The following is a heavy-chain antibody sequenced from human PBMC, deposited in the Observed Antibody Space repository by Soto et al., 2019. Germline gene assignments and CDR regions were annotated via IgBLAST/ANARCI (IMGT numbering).Heavy chain of an antibody. CDR1: GYTFTSYY. J-gene: IGHJ3*02. CDR3: AKPFGNYDHAFDI. V-gene: IGHV1-46*01. Sequence: GASVKVSCKASGYTFTSYYMHWVRQAPGQGLEWMGITNPSGGSTSYAQKFQGRVTMTRDTSTSTVYMELSSLRSEDTAVYYCAKPFGNYDHAFDIWGQGTMVTVSS. D-gene: IGHD1-7*01. CDR2: TNPSGGST.